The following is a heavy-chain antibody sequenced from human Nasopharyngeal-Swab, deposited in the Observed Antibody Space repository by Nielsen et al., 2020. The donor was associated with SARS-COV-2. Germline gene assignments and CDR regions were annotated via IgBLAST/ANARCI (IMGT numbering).Heavy chain of an antibody. Sequence: SVKVSCKASGGTFSSYAISWVRQAPGQGLEWMGGIIPIFGTANYAQKFQGRVTITADESTSTAYMELSSLRSEDTAVYYCARAHLTGSSRDYYYYYGMDVWGQGNTVTVSS. CDR1: GGTFSSYA. CDR3: ARAHLTGSSRDYYYYYGMDV. CDR2: IIPIFGTA. J-gene: IGHJ6*02. D-gene: IGHD2-21*02. V-gene: IGHV1-69*13.